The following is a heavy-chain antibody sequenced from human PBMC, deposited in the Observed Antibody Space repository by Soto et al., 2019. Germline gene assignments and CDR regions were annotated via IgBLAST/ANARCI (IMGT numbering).Heavy chain of an antibody. V-gene: IGHV1-69*13. CDR2: ILPVSAPP. CDR1: GGTLNNYA. D-gene: IGHD3-3*01. J-gene: IGHJ4*02. CDR3: ATDSNYDVSNSF. Sequence: SVKVSCKASGGTLNNYAINWVRQAPGQGLEWMGGILPVSAPPDYAQKFQGRVSITADHSTSTVYMELSRLKSGDTAVYFCATDSNYDVSNSFWGQGTLVTVSS.